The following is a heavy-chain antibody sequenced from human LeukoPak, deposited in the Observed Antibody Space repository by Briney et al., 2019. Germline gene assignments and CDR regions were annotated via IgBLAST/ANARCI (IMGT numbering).Heavy chain of an antibody. J-gene: IGHJ6*04. CDR2: IDPSDSYT. Sequence: GESLKISCKGSGYSFTSYWISWVRQMPGQGLEWMGRIDPSDSYTNYSPSFQGHVTISADKSISTAYLQWSSLKASDTAMYYCARRGIAVAGYYYGMDVWGKGTTVTVSS. CDR1: GYSFTSYW. V-gene: IGHV5-10-1*01. CDR3: ARRGIAVAGYYYGMDV. D-gene: IGHD6-19*01.